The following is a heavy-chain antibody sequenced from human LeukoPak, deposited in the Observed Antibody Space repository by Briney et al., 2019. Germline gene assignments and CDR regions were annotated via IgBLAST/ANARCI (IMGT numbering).Heavy chain of an antibody. CDR1: GGSISSYY. Sequence: KPSETLSLTCTVSGGSISSYYWSWIRQPAGKGLEWIGRIYTSGSTNYNPSLKSRVTMSVDTSENQFSLKLSSVTAADTAVYYCARLRFWSGYYDFDYWGQGTLVTVSS. V-gene: IGHV4-4*07. CDR3: ARLRFWSGYYDFDY. J-gene: IGHJ4*02. D-gene: IGHD3-3*01. CDR2: IYTSGST.